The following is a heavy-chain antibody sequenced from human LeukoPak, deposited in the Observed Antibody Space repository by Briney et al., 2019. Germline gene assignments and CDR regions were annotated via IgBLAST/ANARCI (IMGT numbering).Heavy chain of an antibody. J-gene: IGHJ4*02. Sequence: ASVKVSCKASGYRFTGYYLHWVRQTPGQGLEWMGWMNPNSGNTGYAQKFQGRVTMTRNTSISTAYMELSSLRSEDTAVYYCARVRGYSSSWTLGYWGQGTLVTVSS. V-gene: IGHV1-8*02. CDR3: ARVRGYSSSWTLGY. CDR2: MNPNSGNT. CDR1: GYRFTGYY. D-gene: IGHD6-13*01.